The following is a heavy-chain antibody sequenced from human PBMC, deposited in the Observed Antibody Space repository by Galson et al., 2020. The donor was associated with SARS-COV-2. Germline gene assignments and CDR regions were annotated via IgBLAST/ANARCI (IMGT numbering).Heavy chain of an antibody. D-gene: IGHD2-21*01. J-gene: IGHJ3*01. CDR1: RFSLTTSAVG. CDR2: IYWDDDE. CDR3: AHRRSDSDDGGDDGDLYFSAFDV. V-gene: IGHV2-5*02. Sequence: SGPTLVKPTQTLTLTCTFSRFSLTTSAVGVGWIRHPPGKSLEWLAIIYWDDDERYSPALKSRLTITKDTAKNQVDLTMTNMDPVDTGTYYCAHRRSDSDDGGDDGDLYFSAFDVWGQGTMVTVSA.